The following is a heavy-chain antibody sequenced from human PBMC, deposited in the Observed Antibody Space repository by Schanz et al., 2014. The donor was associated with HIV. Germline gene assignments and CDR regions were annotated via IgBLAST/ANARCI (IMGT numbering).Heavy chain of an antibody. J-gene: IGHJ4*02. CDR3: ARASVTDFLDY. D-gene: IGHD3-10*01. Sequence: EVQLVESGGGVVQPGRSLRLSCAASGFTFSSYWMHWVRQAPGKGLVWVSRINSDGSNTNYADSVKGRFTISRDNAKNSLFLQMNSLRAEDTAVYYCARASVTDFLDYWGQGTLVTVSS. V-gene: IGHV3-74*02. CDR1: GFTFSSYW. CDR2: INSDGSNT.